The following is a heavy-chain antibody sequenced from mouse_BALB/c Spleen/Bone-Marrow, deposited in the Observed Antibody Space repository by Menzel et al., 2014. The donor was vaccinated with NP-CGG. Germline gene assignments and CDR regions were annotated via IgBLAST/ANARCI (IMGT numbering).Heavy chain of an antibody. CDR1: GYAFTNYL. CDR3: ARPGAYGYDWFAY. D-gene: IGHD2-2*01. V-gene: IGHV1-54*01. CDR2: INPGSGGT. Sequence: QVQLQQPGAELVRPGTSVKVSCKASGYAFTNYLIEWVKQRPGQGLEWIGVINPGSGGTNYNEKFKGKATLTADKSSSTAYMQLSSLTSDDSAVYFCARPGAYGYDWFAYWGQGTLVTVSA. J-gene: IGHJ3*01.